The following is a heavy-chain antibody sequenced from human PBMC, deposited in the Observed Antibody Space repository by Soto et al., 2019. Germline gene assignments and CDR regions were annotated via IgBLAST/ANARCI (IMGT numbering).Heavy chain of an antibody. J-gene: IGHJ4*02. CDR3: TTNTSSSWYWNLDY. CDR1: GFTFSNAW. D-gene: IGHD6-13*01. Sequence: EVQLVESGGGLVKPGGSLRLSCAASGFTFSNAWVNWVRQAPGKGLEWVGRIKSQADGGTTDYAAPVKGRFTISRDDSKNTLFLQMNSLKTEDTAVYYCTTNTSSSWYWNLDYWGQGTLVSVSS. CDR2: IKSQADGGTT. V-gene: IGHV3-15*07.